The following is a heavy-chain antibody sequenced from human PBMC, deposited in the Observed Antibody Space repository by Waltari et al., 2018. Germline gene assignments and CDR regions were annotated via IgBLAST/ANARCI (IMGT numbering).Heavy chain of an antibody. J-gene: IGHJ4*02. CDR2: INPSGGST. CDR3: ARDLRTGDEQYGFDY. Sequence: QVQLVQSGAEVKKPGASVKVSCKASGYTFTSYYMHWVRQAPGQGLEWMGIINPSGGSTSYAQKFQGRVTMTRDTSTSTVYMELSSLRSEDTAVYYCARDLRTGDEQYGFDYWGQGTLVTVSS. V-gene: IGHV1-46*01. CDR1: GYTFTSYY. D-gene: IGHD7-27*01.